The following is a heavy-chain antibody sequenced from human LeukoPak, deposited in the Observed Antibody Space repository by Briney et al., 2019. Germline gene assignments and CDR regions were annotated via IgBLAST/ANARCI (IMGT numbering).Heavy chain of an antibody. CDR1: GFTVSSNY. CDR3: ARLVRGVIRH. D-gene: IGHD3-10*01. V-gene: IGHV3-53*01. J-gene: IGHJ4*02. CDR2: IYSGGST. Sequence: GGSLRLSCAASGFTVSSNYMSWVRQAPGKGLERVSVIYSGGSTYYADSVKGRFTISRDNSKNTLYLQMNSLRAEDTAVYYCARLVRGVIRHWGQGTLVTVSS.